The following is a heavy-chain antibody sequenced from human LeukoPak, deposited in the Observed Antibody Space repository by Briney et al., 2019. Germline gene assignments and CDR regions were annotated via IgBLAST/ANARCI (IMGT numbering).Heavy chain of an antibody. CDR2: IYPSGNC. J-gene: IGHJ3*02. CDR3: ARDCYNSNERRDDAFDI. D-gene: IGHD1-20*01. V-gene: IGHV4-59*01. CDR1: GGSISTYS. Sequence: SETLSLTCTVSGGSISTYSWTWIRQPPGKGLEWLGTIYPSGNCNYNSSLKSRVTISVDTSKRQFSLKLNSVTAADTAVYYCARDCYNSNERRDDAFDIWGQGTLVAVSS.